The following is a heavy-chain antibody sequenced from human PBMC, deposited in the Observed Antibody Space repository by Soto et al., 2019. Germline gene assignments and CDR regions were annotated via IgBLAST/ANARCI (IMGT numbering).Heavy chain of an antibody. CDR1: GFTFTSSA. Sequence: ASVKVSCKASGFTFTSSAVQWVRQARGQRLEWIGWIVVGSGNTNYAQKFQERVTITRDMSTSTAYMELSSLRSEDTAVYYCAAERHYDFWSGYPYYFDYWGQGTLVTVS. V-gene: IGHV1-58*01. J-gene: IGHJ4*02. CDR3: AAERHYDFWSGYPYYFDY. D-gene: IGHD3-3*01. CDR2: IVVGSGNT.